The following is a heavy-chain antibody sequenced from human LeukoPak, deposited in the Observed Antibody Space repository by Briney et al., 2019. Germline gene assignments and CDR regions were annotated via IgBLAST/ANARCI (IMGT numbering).Heavy chain of an antibody. D-gene: IGHD3-22*01. Sequence: GRSLRLSCAASGSTFSSYGMHWVRQAPGKGLEWVAVISYDGSNKYYADSVKGRFTISRDNSKNTLYLQMNSLRAEDTAVYYCGRYYDSSGYRYYYGMDVWGQGTTVTVSS. J-gene: IGHJ6*02. CDR1: GSTFSSYG. CDR2: ISYDGSNK. CDR3: GRYYDSSGYRYYYGMDV. V-gene: IGHV3-30*03.